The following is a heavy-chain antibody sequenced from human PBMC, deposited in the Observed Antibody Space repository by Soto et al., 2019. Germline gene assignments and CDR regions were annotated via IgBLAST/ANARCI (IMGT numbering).Heavy chain of an antibody. CDR1: GGTFSSYT. Sequence: ASVKVSCKASGGTFSSYTIIWVRQAPGQGLEWMGRIIPILGIANYAQKFQGRVTITADKSTSTAYMELSSLRSEDTAVYYCARGSPKYPPLDYWGQGTLVTVSS. V-gene: IGHV1-69*02. CDR3: ARGSPKYPPLDY. D-gene: IGHD2-2*01. CDR2: IIPILGIA. J-gene: IGHJ4*02.